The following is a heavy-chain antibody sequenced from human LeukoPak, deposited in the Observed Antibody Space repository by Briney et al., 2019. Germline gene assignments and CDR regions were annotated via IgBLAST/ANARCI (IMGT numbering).Heavy chain of an antibody. D-gene: IGHD2-2*02. J-gene: IGHJ5*02. CDR3: ARGPRHYASTSCYRFDP. CDR2: MNPNSGNT. CDR1: GYTFTSYD. V-gene: IGHV1-8*03. Sequence: GASVKVSCKASGYTFTSYDINWVRQATGQGLEWMGWMNPNSGNTGYAQKFQGRVTITRNTSISTAYMELSSLRSEDTVVYYCARGPRHYASTSCYRFDPWGQGTLVTVSS.